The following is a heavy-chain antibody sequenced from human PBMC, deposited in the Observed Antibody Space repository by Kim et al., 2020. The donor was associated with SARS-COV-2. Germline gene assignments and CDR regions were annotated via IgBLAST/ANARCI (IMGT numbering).Heavy chain of an antibody. Sequence: SETLSLTCAVYGGSFSGHYWSWIRQPPGKGLEWIGEIHQSGSTNYNPSIKSRVTISIDTSKNQFSRKLSSVAAADTGFYYCARGRAGVVPAPILGIGPHYDYFIMDVWGHGTTVTVSS. CDR2: IHQSGST. CDR3: ARGRAGVVPAPILGIGPHYDYFIMDV. D-gene: IGHD2-2*02. V-gene: IGHV4-34*01. CDR1: GGSFSGHY. J-gene: IGHJ6*02.